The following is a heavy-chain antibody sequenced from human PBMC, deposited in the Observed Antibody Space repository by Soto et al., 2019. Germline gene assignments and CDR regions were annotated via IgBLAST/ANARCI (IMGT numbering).Heavy chain of an antibody. CDR3: AKYMKWGWMTTIHYFDS. Sequence: EVQLVESGGGLVQPGRSLRLSCVASGFTADDYAMHWVRQAPGKGLEWVSGISSNSDTIDYADSVKGRFTISRDNAKNSLFLKMNSLRPEDTALYYCAKYMKWGWMTTIHYFDSWCQGTLVTVSS. J-gene: IGHJ4*02. V-gene: IGHV3-9*02. CDR2: ISSNSDTI. CDR1: GFTADDYA. D-gene: IGHD4-17*01.